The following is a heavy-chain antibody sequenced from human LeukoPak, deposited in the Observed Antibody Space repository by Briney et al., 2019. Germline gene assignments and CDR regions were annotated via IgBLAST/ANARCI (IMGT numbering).Heavy chain of an antibody. CDR2: ISSSGSTI. V-gene: IGHV3-11*04. CDR3: ARDYVDYYDSSGSIY. Sequence: PGGSLRLSCAASGFTFSDYYMSWIRQAPGKGLEWVSYISSSGSTIYYADSVKGRFTISRANAKNSLYLQMNSLRAEDTAVYYCARDYVDYYDSSGSIYWGQGTLVTVSS. J-gene: IGHJ4*02. CDR1: GFTFSDYY. D-gene: IGHD3-22*01.